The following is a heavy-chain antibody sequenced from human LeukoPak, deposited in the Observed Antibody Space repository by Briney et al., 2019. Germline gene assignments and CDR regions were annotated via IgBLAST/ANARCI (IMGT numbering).Heavy chain of an antibody. Sequence: PGGSLRLSCAASGFTFSSYGMHWVRQAPGKGLEWVAFIRYDGSNKYYVDSVKGRFTISRDNSKNTLYLQMNSLRAEDTAVYYCAKAKQLLWFGEPRNWFDPWGQGTLVTVSS. J-gene: IGHJ5*02. D-gene: IGHD3-10*01. V-gene: IGHV3-30*02. CDR3: AKAKQLLWFGEPRNWFDP. CDR1: GFTFSSYG. CDR2: IRYDGSNK.